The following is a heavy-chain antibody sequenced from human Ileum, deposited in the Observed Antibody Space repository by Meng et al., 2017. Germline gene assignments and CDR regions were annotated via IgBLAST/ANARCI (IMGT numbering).Heavy chain of an antibody. J-gene: IGHJ3*01. CDR1: GASITSSTYY. CDR3: AREGVYCIGAGWYSGVVNGLDV. CDR2: IYPSGAT. V-gene: IGHV4-61*02. Sequence: SETLSLTCTVSGASITSSTYYWNWIRQPAGKGLEWIGRIYPSGATYYIPSLKSRVTMSIDTSKNSFSLKLRSVTAADTAVYYCAREGVYCIGAGWYSGVVNGLDVWGQGT. D-gene: IGHD2-15*01.